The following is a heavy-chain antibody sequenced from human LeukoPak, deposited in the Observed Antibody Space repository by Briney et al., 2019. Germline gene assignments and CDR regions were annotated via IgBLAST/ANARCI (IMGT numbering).Heavy chain of an antibody. CDR2: IYPGDSDT. D-gene: IGHD6-13*01. V-gene: IGHV5-51*01. Sequence: GESLKISCKGSGYSFTSYWIGWVRQMPGKGLEWMGIIYPGDSDTRYSPSFQGQVTNSADKSISTAYLQWSSLKASDTAMYYCARPVSSSWLYFDYWGQGTLVTVSS. CDR1: GYSFTSYW. J-gene: IGHJ4*02. CDR3: ARPVSSSWLYFDY.